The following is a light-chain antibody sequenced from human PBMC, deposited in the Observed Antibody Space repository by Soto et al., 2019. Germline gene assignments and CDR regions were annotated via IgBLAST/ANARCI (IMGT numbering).Light chain of an antibody. V-gene: IGLV1-40*01. CDR1: SSNIGAGYD. CDR3: QSYDSSLRGRV. Sequence: QSVLTLPPSVSGAPGQRVTISCTGSSSNIGAGYDVHWYQQLPGTAPKLLIYGNSNRPSGVPDRFSGSKSGTSASLAITGLQAEDEADYYCQSYDSSLRGRVFGGGTKLTVL. CDR2: GNS. J-gene: IGLJ3*02.